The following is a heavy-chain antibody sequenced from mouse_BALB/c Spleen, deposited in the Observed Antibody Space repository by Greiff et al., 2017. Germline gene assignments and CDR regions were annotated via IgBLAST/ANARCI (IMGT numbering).Heavy chain of an antibody. D-gene: IGHD1-1*01. J-gene: IGHJ3*01. CDR1: EYEFPSHD. Sequence: EVKLVESGGGLVQPGESLKLSCESNEYEFPSHDMSWVRKTPEKRLELVAAINSDGGSTYYPDTMERRFIISRDNTKKTMYLQMSSLRSEDTALYYCARHHTTVVASPSWFDYWGQGTLVTVSA. CDR3: ARHHTTVVASPSWFDY. CDR2: INSDGGST. V-gene: IGHV5-2*01.